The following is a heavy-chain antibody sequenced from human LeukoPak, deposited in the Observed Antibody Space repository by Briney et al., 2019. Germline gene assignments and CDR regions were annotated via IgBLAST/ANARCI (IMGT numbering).Heavy chain of an antibody. V-gene: IGHV3-23*01. J-gene: IGHJ3*02. CDR3: AKDSGYSGYEVSPGAFDI. Sequence: PGGSLRLSCAASGFTFSIYAMSWVRQAPGKGREWVSAISGSGGSTYYADSVKGRFTISRDNSKNTLYLQMNGRRAEDTAVYYCAKDSGYSGYEVSPGAFDIWGQGTMVTVSS. CDR2: ISGSGGST. CDR1: GFTFSIYA. D-gene: IGHD5-12*01.